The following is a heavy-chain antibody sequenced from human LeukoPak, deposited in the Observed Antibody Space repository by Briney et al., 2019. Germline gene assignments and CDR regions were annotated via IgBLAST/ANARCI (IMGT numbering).Heavy chain of an antibody. CDR1: GFTFSSYA. CDR2: ISGSGGST. J-gene: IGHJ5*02. V-gene: IGHV3-23*01. D-gene: IGHD2-2*03. Sequence: GGSLRLSCAASGFTFSSYAMSWVRQAPGKGLEWVSAISGSGGSTYYADSVKGRFTISRDNSKNTLYLRMNSLRAEDTAVYYCAKRDYGYCSSTSCPREEWFDPWGQGTLVTYSS. CDR3: AKRDYGYCSSTSCPREEWFDP.